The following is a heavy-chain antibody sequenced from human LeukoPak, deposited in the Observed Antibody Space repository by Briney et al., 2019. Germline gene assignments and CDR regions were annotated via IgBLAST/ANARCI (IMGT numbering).Heavy chain of an antibody. Sequence: ASVKVSCTASGYTFTGYYMHWVRQAPGQGLEWMGWINPSSGGTNYAQKFQGRVTMTRDTSISTAYMELSRLRSDDTAVYYCARVRNYYDSSGYYGTPMDYWGQGTLVTVSS. CDR2: INPSSGGT. V-gene: IGHV1-2*02. J-gene: IGHJ4*02. D-gene: IGHD3-22*01. CDR3: ARVRNYYDSSGYYGTPMDY. CDR1: GYTFTGYY.